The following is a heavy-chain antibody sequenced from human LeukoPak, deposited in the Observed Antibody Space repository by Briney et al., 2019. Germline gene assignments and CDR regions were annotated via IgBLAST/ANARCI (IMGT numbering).Heavy chain of an antibody. CDR3: TRGGDSSSWYPFFDY. Sequence: GGSLRLSCTASGFTFGDHAMSWVRQAPGKGLEWVGFIRSKAYGGTTEYAASVKGRFTISRDDSKSIAYLQMNSLKTEDTAVYYRTRGGDSSSWYPFFDYWGQGTLVTVSS. CDR2: IRSKAYGGTT. D-gene: IGHD6-13*01. CDR1: GFTFGDHA. V-gene: IGHV3-49*04. J-gene: IGHJ4*02.